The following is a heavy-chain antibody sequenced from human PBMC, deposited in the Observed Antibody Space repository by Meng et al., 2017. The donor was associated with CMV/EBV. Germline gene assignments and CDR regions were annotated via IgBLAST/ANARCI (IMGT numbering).Heavy chain of an antibody. V-gene: IGHV3-30*02. CDR3: AKGGGRMVRGNWFDP. J-gene: IGHJ5*02. D-gene: IGHD3-10*01. CDR1: GFTFSSYG. CDR2: IRYDGSNK. Sequence: GGSLRLSCAASGFTFSSYGMHWVRQAPGKGLEWVAFIRYDGSNKYYADSVKGRFTISRDNSKNTLYLQMNSLRAEDTAVYYCAKGGGRMVRGNWFDPWGQGTLVTVSS.